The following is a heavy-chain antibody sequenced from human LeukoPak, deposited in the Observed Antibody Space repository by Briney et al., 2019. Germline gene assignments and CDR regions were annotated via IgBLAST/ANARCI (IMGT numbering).Heavy chain of an antibody. D-gene: IGHD6-25*01. CDR3: ARDSLRTAIAAAGGNRFDP. CDR2: INPSGGST. J-gene: IGHJ5*02. V-gene: IGHV1-46*01. Sequence: ASVKVSCKASGYTFTNYHMHWVRQAPGQGLEWVGIINPSGGSTTYAQKFQGRVTMTRDTSTSTVYMDLNSLRSEDTAVYYCARDSLRTAIAAAGGNRFDPWGQGTLVTVSS. CDR1: GYTFTNYH.